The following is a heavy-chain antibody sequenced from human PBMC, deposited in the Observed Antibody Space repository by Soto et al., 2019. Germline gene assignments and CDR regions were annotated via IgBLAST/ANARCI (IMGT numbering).Heavy chain of an antibody. Sequence: SETLSLTCTVSDGSISSYYWNWIRQPPGKGLEWIGYIYYSETTNYNPSLKSRVTISLDTSKNQFSLNLSSVTAADTAVYFCGRRWFGDKVFDIWGQGTMVTVSS. J-gene: IGHJ3*02. D-gene: IGHD3-10*01. CDR3: GRRWFGDKVFDI. CDR2: IYYSETT. CDR1: DGSISSYY. V-gene: IGHV4-59*08.